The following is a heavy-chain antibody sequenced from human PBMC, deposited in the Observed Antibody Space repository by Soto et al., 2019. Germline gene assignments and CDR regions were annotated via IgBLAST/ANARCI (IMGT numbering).Heavy chain of an antibody. V-gene: IGHV3-30-3*01. Sequence: GGSLRLSCVASGFTFSSYAMHWVRQAPGKGLEWVAVISYDGSNKYYADSVKGRFTISRDNSKNTLYLQMNSLRAEDTAVYYCARDRGYYGSGSYNYGNDYWGQGTLVTVS. D-gene: IGHD3-10*01. J-gene: IGHJ4*02. CDR1: GFTFSSYA. CDR2: ISYDGSNK. CDR3: ARDRGYYGSGSYNYGNDY.